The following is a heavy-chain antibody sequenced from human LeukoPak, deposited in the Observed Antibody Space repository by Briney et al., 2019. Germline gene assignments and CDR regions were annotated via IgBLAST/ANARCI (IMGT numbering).Heavy chain of an antibody. CDR3: ARAGTSTQYYYYMDV. CDR2: ISYDGSNK. V-gene: IGHV3-30*04. Sequence: GRSLRLSCAASGFTFSSYAMHWVRQAPGKGLEWVAVISYDGSNKYYADSVKGRFTISRDNAKNSLYLQMNSLRAEDTAVYYCARAGTSTQYYYYMDVWGKGTTVTVSS. J-gene: IGHJ6*03. CDR1: GFTFSSYA. D-gene: IGHD1-1*01.